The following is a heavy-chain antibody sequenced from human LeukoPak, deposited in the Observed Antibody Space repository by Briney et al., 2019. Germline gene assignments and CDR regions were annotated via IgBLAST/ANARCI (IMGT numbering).Heavy chain of an antibody. CDR2: ISYDGSNK. CDR3: AKSMRGGRDGYNYRTYYFDY. J-gene: IGHJ4*02. CDR1: GFTFSSYG. D-gene: IGHD5-24*01. V-gene: IGHV3-30*18. Sequence: GGSLRLSCAASGFTFSSYGMHWVRQAPGKGLEWVAVISYDGSNKYYADSVKGRFTISRDNSKNTLYLQMNSLRAEDTAMYYCAKSMRGGRDGYNYRTYYFDYWGQGTLVTVSS.